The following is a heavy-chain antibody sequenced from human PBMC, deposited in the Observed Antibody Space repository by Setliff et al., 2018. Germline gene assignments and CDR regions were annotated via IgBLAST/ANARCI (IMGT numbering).Heavy chain of an antibody. CDR1: GYTFTDYY. D-gene: IGHD3-22*01. J-gene: IGHJ4*02. CDR2: VDPEDGET. CDR3: ATDPFYYDSSGVDDY. V-gene: IGHV1-69-2*01. Sequence: ASVKVSCKASGYTFTDYYMHWVQQAPGKGLEWMGRVDPEDGETIYAEKFQGRVTITADMSTDTAYMELSSLRSEDTAVYYCATDPFYYDSSGVDDYWGQGTLGTVSS.